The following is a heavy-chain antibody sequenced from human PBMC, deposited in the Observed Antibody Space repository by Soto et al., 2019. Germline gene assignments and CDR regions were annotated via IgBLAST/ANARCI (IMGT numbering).Heavy chain of an antibody. Sequence: EVQLVESGGGLVQPGGSLRLSCVASGFTVSNNYMTWVRQAPGKGLEWGSNMYSGGGTYYTVSVKGRFTISRDSSTNTLYLQMDNVRTENTAVYYCAREPGVNWAWGKGTTVTVSS. D-gene: IGHD2-8*01. J-gene: IGHJ6*04. CDR2: MYSGGGT. CDR3: AREPGVNWA. V-gene: IGHV3-66*01. CDR1: GFTVSNNY.